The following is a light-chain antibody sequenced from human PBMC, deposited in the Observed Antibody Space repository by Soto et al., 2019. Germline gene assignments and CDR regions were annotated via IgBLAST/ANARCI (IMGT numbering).Light chain of an antibody. CDR1: QSLDSRY. V-gene: IGKV3-20*01. Sequence: ENVLTQSPGTLSLSPGERVTLSCRTSQSLDSRYLAWYQQKPGQAPRLLIYGASNRATGIPDRYRGSGSRTDFTLSISGLEPEDFAVYYRQQYGPSLPIYTFAQGTKLEIK. J-gene: IGKJ2*01. CDR3: QQYGPSLPIYT. CDR2: GAS.